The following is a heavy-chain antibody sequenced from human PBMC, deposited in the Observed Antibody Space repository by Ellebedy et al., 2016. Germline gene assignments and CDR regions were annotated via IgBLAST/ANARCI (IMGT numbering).Heavy chain of an antibody. D-gene: IGHD3-10*01. CDR2: ISYDGSNK. CDR3: ARDRGGYYYYYGMDV. Sequence: GESLKISXAASGFTFSSYAMHWVRQAPGKGLEWVAVISYDGSNKYYADSVKGRFTISRDNSKNTLYLQMNSLRAEDMAVYYCARDRGGYYYYYGMDVWGQGTTVTVSS. J-gene: IGHJ6*02. CDR1: GFTFSSYA. V-gene: IGHV3-30-3*01.